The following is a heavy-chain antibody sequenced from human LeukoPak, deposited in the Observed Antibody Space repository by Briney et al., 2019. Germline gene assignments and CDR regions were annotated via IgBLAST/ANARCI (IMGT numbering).Heavy chain of an antibody. CDR2: ITAYNGNT. D-gene: IGHD3-10*01. V-gene: IGHV1-18*01. Sequence: ASVKVSCKASGYPFTSYGVSGVRQAPGQGLMCMGWITAYNGNTNYAQTLQGRVTMTTDTYTSTAYVELRSLTSDDTAVYYCARGDYGSGSYRYFDYWGQGTLVTVSS. CDR3: ARGDYGSGSYRYFDY. J-gene: IGHJ4*02. CDR1: GYPFTSYG.